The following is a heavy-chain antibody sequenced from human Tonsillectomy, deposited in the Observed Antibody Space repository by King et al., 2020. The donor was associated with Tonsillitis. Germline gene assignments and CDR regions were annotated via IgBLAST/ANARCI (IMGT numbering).Heavy chain of an antibody. Sequence: QLVQSGAEVKRPGESLKISCTTSGYNFLNYWIAWVRQMPGKGLEYIGVVYPGDSDVIYNPAFQGQATISVDTSINTTYLQWRSLRASDTAVYYCAKHCFDLSRRFRALDPWGQGSLVTVSS. J-gene: IGHJ5*02. CDR1: GYNFLNYW. CDR2: VYPGDSDV. CDR3: AKHCFDLSRRFRALDP. D-gene: IGHD3-10*01. V-gene: IGHV5-51*01.